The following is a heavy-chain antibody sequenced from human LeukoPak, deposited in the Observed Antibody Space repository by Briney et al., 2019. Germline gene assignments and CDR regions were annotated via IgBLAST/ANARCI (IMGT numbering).Heavy chain of an antibody. CDR1: GGSFSGYY. Sequence: SETLSLTCAVYGGSFSGYYWTWIRQPPGKGLEWIGEMNHSGSANYNPSLKSRVTISVDTSKNQCSLRLSAVTAADTAVYCARLRGATVAHNWFDPWGQGTLVTVSS. J-gene: IGHJ5*02. CDR2: MNHSGSA. D-gene: IGHD6-19*01. V-gene: IGHV4-34*01. CDR3: ARLRGATVAHNWFDP.